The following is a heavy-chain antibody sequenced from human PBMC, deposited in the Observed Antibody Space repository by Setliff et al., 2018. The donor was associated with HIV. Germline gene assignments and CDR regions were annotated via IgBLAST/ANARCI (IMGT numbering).Heavy chain of an antibody. CDR3: ARVSVDSSGWYGQKSDPKDAFDI. D-gene: IGHD6-19*01. V-gene: IGHV4-4*07. CDR2: IYTSGST. CDR1: GGSISSYY. Sequence: SETLSLTCTVSGGSISSYYWSWIRQPAGKGLEWIGRIYTSGSTNYNPSLRSRVTMSVDTSKNQFSLKLSSVTAADTAVYYCARVSVDSSGWYGQKSDPKDAFDIWGQGTMVTVSS. J-gene: IGHJ3*02.